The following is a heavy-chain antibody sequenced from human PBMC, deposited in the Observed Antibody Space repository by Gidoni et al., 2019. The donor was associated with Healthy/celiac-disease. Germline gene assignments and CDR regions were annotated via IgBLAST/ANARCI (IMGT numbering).Heavy chain of an antibody. CDR2: MSNDEHNK. V-gene: IGHV3-30*04. J-gene: IGHJ4*02. Sequence: QVQLVASGGGVVQPGMSLRLPCAASGFTFSIYTIHWVRQAPGKGLEWVAVMSNDEHNKYYADSVKGRFTISRDNSKNTLYLQMNSLRDEDTAVYYCARGEFWSSFYTIDYWGQGTLVTVSS. CDR3: ARGEFWSSFYTIDY. CDR1: GFTFSIYT. D-gene: IGHD3-3*01.